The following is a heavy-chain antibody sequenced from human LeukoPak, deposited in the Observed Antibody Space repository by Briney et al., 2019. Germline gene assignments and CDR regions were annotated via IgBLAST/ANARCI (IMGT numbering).Heavy chain of an antibody. Sequence: ASVKVSCKASGYTFTGYYMHWVRQAPGQGLEWMGWINPNSGGTNYAQKFQGRVTMTRDTSISTAYMELSRLRSDDTAVYYCARDGIGELYYYYYMDVWGKGTTVTISS. D-gene: IGHD3-10*01. CDR1: GYTFTGYY. CDR2: INPNSGGT. V-gene: IGHV1-2*02. J-gene: IGHJ6*03. CDR3: ARDGIGELYYYYYMDV.